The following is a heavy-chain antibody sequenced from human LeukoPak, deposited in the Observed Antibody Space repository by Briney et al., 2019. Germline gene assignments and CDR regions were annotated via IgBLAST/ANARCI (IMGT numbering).Heavy chain of an antibody. CDR1: GYTFTSYG. CDR2: ISAYNGNT. CDR3: ARGLTTLNYYGSGIPPDY. J-gene: IGHJ4*02. Sequence: ASVKVSCKASGYTFTSYGISWVRQAPGQGLEWMGWISAYNGNTNYAQKLQGRVTMTTDTSTSTAYMELRSLRSDDTAVYYCARGLTTLNYYGSGIPPDYWGQGTLVTVSS. V-gene: IGHV1-18*01. D-gene: IGHD3-10*01.